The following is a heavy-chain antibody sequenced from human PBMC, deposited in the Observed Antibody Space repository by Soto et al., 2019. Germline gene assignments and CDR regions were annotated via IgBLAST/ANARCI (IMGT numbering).Heavy chain of an antibody. D-gene: IGHD1-26*01. CDR3: TTGGSYYGFVFGY. CDR2: IKSKTDGGTT. V-gene: IGHV3-15*01. Sequence: PEGSLRLSCAASGFTFSNAWMSWVRQAPGKGLEWVGRIKSKTDGGTTDYAAPVKGRFTISRDDSKNTLYLQMNSLKTEDTAVYYCTTGGSYYGFVFGYWGQGTLVTVSS. J-gene: IGHJ4*02. CDR1: GFTFSNAW.